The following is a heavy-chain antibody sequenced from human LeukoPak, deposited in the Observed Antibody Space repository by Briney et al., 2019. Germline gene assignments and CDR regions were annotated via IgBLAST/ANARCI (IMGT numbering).Heavy chain of an antibody. CDR2: GNT. D-gene: IGHD4-11*01. CDR3: ASAFPWTTVTTILYGMDV. V-gene: IGHV1-3*01. J-gene: IGHJ6*02. Sequence: GNTKYSQKFQGRVTITRDTSASTAYMELSSLRSEDPAVYYCASAFPWTTVTTILYGMDVWGQGTTVTVSS.